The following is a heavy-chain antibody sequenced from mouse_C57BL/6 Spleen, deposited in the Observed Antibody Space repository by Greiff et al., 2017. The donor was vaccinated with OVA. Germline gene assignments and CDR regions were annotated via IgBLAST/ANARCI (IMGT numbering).Heavy chain of an antibody. CDR2: IYPGDGDT. D-gene: IGHD2-2*01. CDR3: GRGYYGYDGPFDG. CDR1: GYAFSSYW. Sequence: VQLQESGAELVKPGASVKISCKASGYAFSSYWMNWVKQRPGQGLEWIGQIYPGDGDTNYNGTFKGKATLTADKSSSTAYMQLSSLTSEDSAVYFCGRGYYGYDGPFDGWGKGTTLTVSS. J-gene: IGHJ2*01. V-gene: IGHV1-80*01.